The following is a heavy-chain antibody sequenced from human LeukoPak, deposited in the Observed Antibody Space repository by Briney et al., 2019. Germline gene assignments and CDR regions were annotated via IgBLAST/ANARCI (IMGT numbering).Heavy chain of an antibody. CDR2: IIPIFGTA. Sequence: GASVKVSCKASGGTFSSYAISWVRQAPGQGLEWMGGIIPIFGTANYAQKFQGRVTITADESTSTAYMELSSLRSEDTAVYYCARFPTLRDYYYYMDVCGKGTTVTVSS. D-gene: IGHD3-16*01. V-gene: IGHV1-69*13. CDR3: ARFPTLRDYYYYMDV. CDR1: GGTFSSYA. J-gene: IGHJ6*03.